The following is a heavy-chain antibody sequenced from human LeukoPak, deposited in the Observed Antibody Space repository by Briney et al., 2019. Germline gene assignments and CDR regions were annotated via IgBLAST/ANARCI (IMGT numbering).Heavy chain of an antibody. D-gene: IGHD1-26*01. CDR3: ARLAVGAGEYYFDY. CDR2: IYYSGST. V-gene: IGHV4-59*08. J-gene: IGHJ4*02. Sequence: SETLSLTCTVSGGSIRSYYWSWIRQPPGKGLEWIGYIYYSGSTNYNPSLKSQVTISLDTSKNQFSLKLSSVTAADTAVYYCARLAVGAGEYYFDYWGQGTLVTVSS. CDR1: GGSIRSYY.